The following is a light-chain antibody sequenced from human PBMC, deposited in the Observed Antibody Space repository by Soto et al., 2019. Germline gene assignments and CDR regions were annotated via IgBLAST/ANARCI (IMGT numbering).Light chain of an antibody. CDR1: QGIAGW. CDR2: GPS. V-gene: IGKV1D-12*01. J-gene: IGKJ4*01. CDR3: QQAYSFTLT. Sequence: DIPMIQSPFSVVPSVVDRVTVTCPASQGIAGWLAWYQKKPGQDPQILFYGPSSLHTGVPSRFSGSGSGTEFNLTISRLQTEDFATYYCQQAYSFTLTFGGGTKLDIK.